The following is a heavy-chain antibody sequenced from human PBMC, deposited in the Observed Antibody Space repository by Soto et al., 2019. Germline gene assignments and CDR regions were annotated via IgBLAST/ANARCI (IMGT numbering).Heavy chain of an antibody. V-gene: IGHV1-2*02. CDR2: INPATGAA. J-gene: IGHJ3*02. Sequence: QLHLVQSGAVVKKPGASVTVSCSASGYPVTAYYMHWVRQAPGRGLEWMGGINPATGAAKYTQTFRGRVTGTRDTSKRTGFQELRGLASGGTAVFYWAGGGGVGVAGSAAFDMWGQGTLVTVSS. CDR1: GYPVTAYY. D-gene: IGHD3-3*01. CDR3: AGGGGVGVAGSAAFDM.